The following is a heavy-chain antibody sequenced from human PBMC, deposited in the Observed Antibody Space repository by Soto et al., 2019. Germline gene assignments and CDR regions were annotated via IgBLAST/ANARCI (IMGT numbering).Heavy chain of an antibody. V-gene: IGHV3-72*01. CDR2: ARNKANSYAT. CDR3: ARDEGGSYVY. Sequence: EVQLVESGGGLVQPGGSLRLSCAASGFTFSEYYMDWVRQAPRKGLEWVGRARNKANSYATEYVASVKDRFTISRDESKSTLYLQMSSLKTEDTAVYYCARDEGGSYVYWGQGTLVTVSS. CDR1: GFTFSEYY. J-gene: IGHJ4*02. D-gene: IGHD1-26*01.